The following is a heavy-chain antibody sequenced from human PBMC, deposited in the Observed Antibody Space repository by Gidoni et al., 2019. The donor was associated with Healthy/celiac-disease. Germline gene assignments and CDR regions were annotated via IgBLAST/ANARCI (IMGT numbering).Heavy chain of an antibody. CDR2: ISSSSSYI. V-gene: IGHV3-21*01. CDR3: ARGATVTYIFDY. CDR1: AFTFSSYS. D-gene: IGHD4-17*01. Sequence: EVQLVESGGGLVKPGGSLRLSCAASAFTFSSYSMNWVRQAPGKGLEWVSSISSSSSYIYYADSVKGRFTISRDNAKNSLYLQMNSLRAEDTAVYYCARGATVTYIFDYWGQGTLVTVSS. J-gene: IGHJ4*02.